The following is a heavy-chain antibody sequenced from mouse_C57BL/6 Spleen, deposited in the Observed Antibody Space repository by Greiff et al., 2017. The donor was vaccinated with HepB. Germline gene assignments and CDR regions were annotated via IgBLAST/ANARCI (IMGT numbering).Heavy chain of an antibody. D-gene: IGHD3-1*01. V-gene: IGHV1-81*01. Sequence: VKLQESGAELARPGASVKLSCKASGYTFTSYGISWVKQRTGQGLEWIGEIYPRSGNTYYNEKFKGKATLTADKSSSTAYMELRSLTSEDSAVYFCARGGPYRGAMDYWGQGTSVTVSS. CDR2: IYPRSGNT. J-gene: IGHJ4*01. CDR1: GYTFTSYG. CDR3: ARGGPYRGAMDY.